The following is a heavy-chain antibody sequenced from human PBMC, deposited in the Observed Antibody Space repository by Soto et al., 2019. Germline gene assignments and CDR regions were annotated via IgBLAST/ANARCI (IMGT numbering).Heavy chain of an antibody. CDR3: ARSPVGMAPGDI. CDR2: SRNKANSYTT. V-gene: IGHV3-72*01. J-gene: IGHJ3*02. CDR1: GFTFSDHY. D-gene: IGHD1-26*01. Sequence: HPGGSRRLSCAASGFTFSDHYMDWVRQAPGKGLEWVGRSRNKANSYTTEYAASVKGRFIISRDESKNSLYLQMNSLKTEDTAVYYCARSPVGMAPGDIWGQGTMVTVSS.